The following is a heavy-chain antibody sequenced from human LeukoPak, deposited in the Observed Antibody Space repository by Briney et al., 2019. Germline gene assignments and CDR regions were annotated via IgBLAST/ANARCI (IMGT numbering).Heavy chain of an antibody. CDR1: GGSISSSSYY. V-gene: IGHV4-39*01. Sequence: SETLSLTCTVSGGSISSSSYYWGWIRQPPGKGLEWIGSIYYSGSTYYNPSLKSRVTISVDTSKNQFSLKLSSVTAADTAVYYGARQCDSYFYYYVDLWGTGTTVTVSS. CDR2: IYYSGST. J-gene: IGHJ6*03. CDR3: ARQCDSYFYYYVDL.